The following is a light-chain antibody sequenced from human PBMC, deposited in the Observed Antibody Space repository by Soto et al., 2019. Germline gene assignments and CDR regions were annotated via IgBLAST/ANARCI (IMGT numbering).Light chain of an antibody. Sequence: DIEMTQSPSTLSASVGDRVSITGRASQSISRWVAWYQQKPGKVPKLLIYRASSLESGVPSRFSCSAYGTEFTLTISSLQPDDFATYYCQQYNYSPFTFGGGSKGEIK. V-gene: IGKV1-5*03. J-gene: IGKJ4*01. CDR2: RAS. CDR1: QSISRW. CDR3: QQYNYSPFT.